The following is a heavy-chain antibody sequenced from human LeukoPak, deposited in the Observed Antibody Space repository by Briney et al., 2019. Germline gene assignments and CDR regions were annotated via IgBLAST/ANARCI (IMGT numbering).Heavy chain of an antibody. V-gene: IGHV4-4*02. D-gene: IGHD2-2*01. J-gene: IGHJ6*02. CDR1: GGSFSFNDW. CDR2: VHLDGRT. Sequence: PSGTLSLNCGVSGGSFSFNDWWTWVRQPPGKGLEWIGEVHLDGRTNYNPSLQSRLTMSVDFSENHISLKLTSVPAADTAVYYCARLRYCSSTSCYAADYYYGMDVWGQGTTVTVSS. CDR3: ARLRYCSSTSCYAADYYYGMDV.